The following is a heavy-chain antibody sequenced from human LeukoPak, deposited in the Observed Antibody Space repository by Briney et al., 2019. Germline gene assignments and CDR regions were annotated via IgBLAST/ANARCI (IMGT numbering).Heavy chain of an antibody. J-gene: IGHJ4*02. V-gene: IGHV3-48*04. CDR3: ARDGLYDSSGYYSAVLNY. CDR2: ISSSGSTI. D-gene: IGHD3-22*01. Sequence: GGSLRLSCAASGFTFSSYRMNWVRQAPGKGLEWVSYISSSGSTIYYADSVKGRFTISRDNAKNSLYLQMNSLRAEDTAVYYCARDGLYDSSGYYSAVLNYWGQGTLVTVSS. CDR1: GFTFSSYR.